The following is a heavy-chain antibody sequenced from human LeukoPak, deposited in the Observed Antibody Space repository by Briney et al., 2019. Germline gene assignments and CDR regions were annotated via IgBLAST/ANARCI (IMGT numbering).Heavy chain of an antibody. D-gene: IGHD3-16*01. V-gene: IGHV4-39*07. CDR2: IYYSGRT. J-gene: IGHJ4*02. Sequence: SETLSLTCTVSGGSISSSNYYWGWIRQPPGKGLECIGSIYYSGRTYYNPSLKSRVTISVDTSKNQFSLKLSSVTAADTAVYYCARDGAVPLGYWGQGTLVTVSS. CDR3: ARDGAVPLGY. CDR1: GGSISSSNYY.